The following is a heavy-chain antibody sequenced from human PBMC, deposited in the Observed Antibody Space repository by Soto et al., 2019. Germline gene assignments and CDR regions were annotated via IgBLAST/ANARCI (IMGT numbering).Heavy chain of an antibody. CDR1: GYTFTSYD. CDR2: MNPNSGNT. V-gene: IGHV1-8*01. D-gene: IGHD3-10*01. J-gene: IGHJ6*02. Sequence: QVQLVQSGAEMKKPGASVKVSCKASGYTFTSYDINWVRQATGQGLEWMGWMNPNSGNTGYAQKFQGRVTMTRNTSISTAYMELSSLRSEDTAVYYCARGVKEYYYYGMDVWGQGTTVTVSS. CDR3: ARGVKEYYYYGMDV.